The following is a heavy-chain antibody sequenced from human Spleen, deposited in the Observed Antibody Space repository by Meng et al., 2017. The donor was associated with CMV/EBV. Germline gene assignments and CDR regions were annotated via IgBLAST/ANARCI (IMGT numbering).Heavy chain of an antibody. V-gene: IGHV4-61*01. Sequence: GSVSSGSYYWSWIRQPPGKGLEWIGYIYYSGSTNCNPSLKNRVTISVDTSKNQFSLKLSSVTAADTAVYYCARGYCSSTSCSGWFDPWGQGTLVTVSS. D-gene: IGHD2-2*01. CDR3: ARGYCSSTSCSGWFDP. J-gene: IGHJ5*02. CDR2: IYYSGST. CDR1: GSVSSGSYY.